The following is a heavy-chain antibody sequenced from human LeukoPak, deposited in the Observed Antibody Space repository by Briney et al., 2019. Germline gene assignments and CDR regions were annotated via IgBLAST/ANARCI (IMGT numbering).Heavy chain of an antibody. CDR1: GFTFSSYW. CDR3: ARLYYYDSSGYSYFDY. CDR2: IKQDGSEK. D-gene: IGHD3-22*01. J-gene: IGHJ4*02. Sequence: GGSLRLSCAASGFTFSSYWMSWVRQAPGKGLERVANIKQDGSEKYYVDSVKGRFTISRDNAKNSLYLQMNSLRAEDTAVYYCARLYYYDSSGYSYFDYWGQGTLVTVSS. V-gene: IGHV3-7*01.